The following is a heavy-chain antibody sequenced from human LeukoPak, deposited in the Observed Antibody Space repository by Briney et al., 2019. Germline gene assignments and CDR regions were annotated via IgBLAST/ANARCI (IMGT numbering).Heavy chain of an antibody. J-gene: IGHJ4*02. CDR1: GFTFSSYS. Sequence: GGSLRLSCAASGFTFSSYSMNWVRQAPGKGLEWVSYISSSSSTIYYADSVKGRFTISRDNAKNSLYLQMNSPRAEDTAVYYCARAVYGGNSGTTMWGQGTLVTVSS. CDR2: ISSSSSTI. D-gene: IGHD4-23*01. V-gene: IGHV3-48*01. CDR3: ARAVYGGNSGTTM.